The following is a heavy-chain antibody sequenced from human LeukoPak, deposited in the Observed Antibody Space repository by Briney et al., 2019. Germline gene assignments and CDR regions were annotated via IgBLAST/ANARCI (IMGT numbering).Heavy chain of an antibody. D-gene: IGHD1-26*01. J-gene: IGHJ4*02. CDR3: AREVVGIDY. Sequence: SETLSLTCTVSGGSISSGGYYWSWIRQHPGKGLEWIGYIYYSGSTYYNPSLKSRVTISLDRSKNQFSLKLSSLTAADTAVYYCAREVVGIDYWGQGTLVTVSS. CDR2: IYYSGST. CDR1: GGSISSGGYY. V-gene: IGHV4-31*03.